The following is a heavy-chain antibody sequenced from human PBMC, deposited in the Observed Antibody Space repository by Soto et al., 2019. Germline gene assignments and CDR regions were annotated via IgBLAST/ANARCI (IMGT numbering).Heavy chain of an antibody. D-gene: IGHD3-16*01. CDR3: AGELKAGGDFGMDV. CDR1: GGAFSTYA. CDR2: VIPLFGTS. J-gene: IGHJ6*02. Sequence: QVQLVQSGAEVKEPGSSVKVACQASGGAFSTYAISWVRQAPGQGLEWMGGVIPLFGTSNYLPKFQGRVSIAADRSTETVYMKLSRLRFDDTAVYFCAGELKAGGDFGMDVWGQGTTVTVSS. V-gene: IGHV1-69*06.